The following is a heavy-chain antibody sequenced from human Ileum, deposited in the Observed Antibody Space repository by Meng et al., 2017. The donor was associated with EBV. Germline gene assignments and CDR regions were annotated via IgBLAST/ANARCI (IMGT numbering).Heavy chain of an antibody. CDR3: ARGWDTAMDSG. D-gene: IGHD5-18*01. J-gene: IGHJ4*02. V-gene: IGHV4-61*01. CDR1: GGSVSISSYY. Sequence: QVTLAESGPGMVKPPETLSLTCTVSGGSVSISSYYWSWIRQPPGKGLEWIGYIYYSGTTNYNPSLESRVTISVDTSKNQFSLKLRSVAASDTAVYYCARGWDTAMDSGWGQGTLVTVSS. CDR2: IYYSGTT.